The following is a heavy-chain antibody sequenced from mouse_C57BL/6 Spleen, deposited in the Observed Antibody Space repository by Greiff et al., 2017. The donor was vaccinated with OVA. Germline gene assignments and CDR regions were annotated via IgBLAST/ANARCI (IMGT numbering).Heavy chain of an antibody. D-gene: IGHD1-1*01. CDR3: ARHSTYYYGSSFYAMDY. CDR1: GFTFSSYT. Sequence: EVKLVESGGGLVKPGGSLKLSCAASGFTFSSYTMSWVRQTPEKRLEWVATISGGGGNTYYPDSVKGRFTISRDNAKNTLYLQMSSLRSEDTALYYCARHSTYYYGSSFYAMDYWGQGTSVTVSS. CDR2: ISGGGGNT. J-gene: IGHJ4*01. V-gene: IGHV5-9*01.